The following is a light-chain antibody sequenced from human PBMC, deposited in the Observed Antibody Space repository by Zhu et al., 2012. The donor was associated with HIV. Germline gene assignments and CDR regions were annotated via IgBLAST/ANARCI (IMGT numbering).Light chain of an antibody. CDR3: QQFGRSPPIT. J-gene: IGKJ5*01. CDR1: QSVSTN. Sequence: EVVLTQSPATLSVSPGERATLSCRASQSVSTNLAWYQQKPGQAPRLLIYGASSRATGIPDRFSGSGSGTDFILTISRLEPEDFAVYYCQQFGRSPPITFGPGTRLEIK. V-gene: IGKV3-20*01. CDR2: GAS.